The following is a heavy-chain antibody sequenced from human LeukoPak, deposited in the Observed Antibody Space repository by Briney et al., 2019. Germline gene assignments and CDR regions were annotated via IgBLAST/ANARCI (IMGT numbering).Heavy chain of an antibody. CDR2: ISWNSGSI. D-gene: IGHD3-10*01. Sequence: GRSLRLSCAASGFTFDDYAMHWVGQAPGKGLEWVPGISWNSGSIGYADSVKGRFTISRDNAKNSLYLQMNSLRAEDTALYYCAKDQKFGELLYPCFDYWGQGTLVTVSS. J-gene: IGHJ4*02. CDR1: GFTFDDYA. CDR3: AKDQKFGELLYPCFDY. V-gene: IGHV3-9*01.